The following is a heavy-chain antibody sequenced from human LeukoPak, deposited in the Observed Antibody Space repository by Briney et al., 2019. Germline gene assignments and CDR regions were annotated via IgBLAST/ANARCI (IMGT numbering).Heavy chain of an antibody. D-gene: IGHD6-13*01. J-gene: IGHJ3*02. CDR1: RYTLTELS. CDR2: FDPEDGET. CDR3: ATCSSWSPSNGFDI. Sequence: ASVKVSCKVSRYTLTELSMHWVRQAPGNGLEWMGGFDPEDGETIYAQKFQGRVTMTEDTSTDTAYMELSSLRSEDTAVYYCATCSSWSPSNGFDIWGQGAMVTVSS. V-gene: IGHV1-24*01.